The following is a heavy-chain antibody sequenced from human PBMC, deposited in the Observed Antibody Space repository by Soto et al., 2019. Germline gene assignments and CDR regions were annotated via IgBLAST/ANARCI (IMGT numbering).Heavy chain of an antibody. CDR2: ISGSDGRT. Sequence: EVQLLESGGGLVQPGGSLRLSCAASGFTFSNYAMNWVRQAPGKGLEWVSGISGSDGRTYYADYVKGRFTISRDNSTNTLYLQMNSLRADDTAIYYCAKCYSTSFLVFYYYGMDVWGQGTTVTVSS. CDR1: GFTFSNYA. CDR3: AKCYSTSFLVFYYYGMDV. J-gene: IGHJ6*02. D-gene: IGHD6-6*01. V-gene: IGHV3-23*01.